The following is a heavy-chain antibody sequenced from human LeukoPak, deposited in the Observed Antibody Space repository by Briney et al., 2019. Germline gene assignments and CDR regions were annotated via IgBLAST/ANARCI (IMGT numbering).Heavy chain of an antibody. CDR2: INHSGST. CDR3: ASRKLGNDY. J-gene: IGHJ4*02. CDR1: GGSFSGYY. V-gene: IGHV4-34*01. D-gene: IGHD7-27*01. Sequence: SETLSLTCAVYGGSFSGYYWSWIRQPPGKGLEWIGEINHSGSTNYNPSLRSRVTMSADTSKNQFSLKLISVTAADTAVYYCASRKLGNDYWGQGTLVTVSS.